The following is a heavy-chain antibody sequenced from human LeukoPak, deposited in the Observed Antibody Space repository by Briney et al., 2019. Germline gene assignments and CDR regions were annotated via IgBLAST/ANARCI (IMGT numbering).Heavy chain of an antibody. V-gene: IGHV1-8*01. J-gene: IGHJ4*02. CDR1: GYTFTSYD. CDR3: ARGYYGSGSYYPSIDY. Sequence: GASVKVSCKASGYTFTSYDINWVRQATGQGLEWMGWMDPNSGNTGYAQKFQGRVTMTRNTSISTAYMELSSLRSEDTAVYYCARGYYGSGSYYPSIDYWGQGTLVTVSS. CDR2: MDPNSGNT. D-gene: IGHD3-10*01.